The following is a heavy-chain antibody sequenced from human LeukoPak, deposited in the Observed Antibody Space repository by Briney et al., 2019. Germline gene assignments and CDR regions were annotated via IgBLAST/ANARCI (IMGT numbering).Heavy chain of an antibody. D-gene: IGHD3-3*01. CDR3: ARDDFWSGIYYYYYMDV. Sequence: GGSLRLSCEASGFTFRKYWMSWVRQAPGKGLEWVANINKDGSEKYYVDSVKGRFTISRDNAKNSLFLHMNSLSAADTAIYYCARDDFWSGIYYYYYMDVWGKGNTVTVSS. J-gene: IGHJ6*03. V-gene: IGHV3-7*01. CDR1: GFTFRKYW. CDR2: INKDGSEK.